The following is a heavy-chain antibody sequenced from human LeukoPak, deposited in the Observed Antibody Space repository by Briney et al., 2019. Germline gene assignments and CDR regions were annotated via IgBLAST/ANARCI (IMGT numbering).Heavy chain of an antibody. Sequence: PGGSLRLSCAASGFTFSSYSMNWVRQAPGKGLEWVSSISSSSSYIYYADPVKGRFTISRDNAKNSLYLQMNSLRAEDTAVYYCARVWESLRIDYWGQGTLVTVSS. CDR2: ISSSSSYI. V-gene: IGHV3-21*01. D-gene: IGHD1-26*01. CDR3: ARVWESLRIDY. CDR1: GFTFSSYS. J-gene: IGHJ4*02.